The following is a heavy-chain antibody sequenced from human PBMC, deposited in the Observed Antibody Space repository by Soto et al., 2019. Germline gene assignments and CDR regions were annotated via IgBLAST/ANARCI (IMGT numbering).Heavy chain of an antibody. CDR3: ARQDYSTTWYLNY. CDR1: GFTFSAYA. CDR2: ISGSAGAT. D-gene: IGHD6-13*01. V-gene: IGHV3-23*01. Sequence: EVPLLESGGGVVQPGGSLRLSCAASGFTFSAYAMTWVRQAPGKGLEGVSVISGSAGATYYADSVKGRFTISRDNSKNTLYLHMNSLRAEDKAVYYCARQDYSTTWYLNYWGQGTLVTVSS. J-gene: IGHJ4*02.